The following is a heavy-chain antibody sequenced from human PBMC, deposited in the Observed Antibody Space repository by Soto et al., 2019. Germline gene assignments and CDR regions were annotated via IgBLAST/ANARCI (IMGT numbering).Heavy chain of an antibody. CDR2: ISGSGGST. CDR3: AKDRFLLRFLEWLSGTFDY. V-gene: IGHV3-23*01. J-gene: IGHJ4*02. CDR1: GFTFSSYA. Sequence: PGGSLRLSCAASGFTFSSYAMSWVRQAPGKGLEWVSAISGSGGSTYYADSVKGRFTISRDNSKNTLYLQMNSLRAEDTAVYYCAKDRFLLRFLEWLSGTFDYWGQGTLVTVSS. D-gene: IGHD3-3*01.